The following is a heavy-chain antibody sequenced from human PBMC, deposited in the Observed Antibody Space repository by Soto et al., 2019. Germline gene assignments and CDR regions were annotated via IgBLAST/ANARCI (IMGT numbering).Heavy chain of an antibody. V-gene: IGHV1-18*01. J-gene: IGHJ6*02. Sequence: ASVKVSCKASGYSFTRYGIAWARQARGQGLEWMGWINTYNGNTNYAQNLQGRVTLTTDTSTSTAYMELTSLRSNDTAIYYCAMVDVYVTPSPQDVWGQGTTVTVSS. CDR3: AMVDVYVTPSPQDV. CDR1: GYSFTRYG. D-gene: IGHD3-16*01. CDR2: INTYNGNT.